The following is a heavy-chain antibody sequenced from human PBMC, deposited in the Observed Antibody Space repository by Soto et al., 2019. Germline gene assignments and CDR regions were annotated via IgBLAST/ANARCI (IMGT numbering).Heavy chain of an antibody. D-gene: IGHD3-10*01. CDR2: VSHIGST. Sequence: QLQLQESGSGLVTPSQTLSLTCAVSGGSVSSGDYSWTWILQPAGKVLECIGYVSHIGSTYYTPSLQTRITVPLDQSKNLSPLMLPSATAAAPAVYFCARVVWSRTHYYPARDVWGHGTTVTVSS. J-gene: IGHJ6*02. V-gene: IGHV4-30-2*01. CDR1: GGSVSSGDYS. CDR3: ARVVWSRTHYYPARDV.